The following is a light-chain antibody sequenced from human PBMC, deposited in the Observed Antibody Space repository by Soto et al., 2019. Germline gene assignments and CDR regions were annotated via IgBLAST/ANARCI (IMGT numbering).Light chain of an antibody. J-gene: IGKJ1*01. CDR3: QQYTNYPCT. CDR1: QSMRDW. Sequence: DIQMTQSPSTLSASVGDRATITCRASQSMRDWLAWFQQKPGKAPRLLIYEASRLESGVPSRISGSGSGTEFTLTISSLQPDDFATYYCQQYTNYPCTFGQGTKVEIK. V-gene: IGKV1-5*03. CDR2: EAS.